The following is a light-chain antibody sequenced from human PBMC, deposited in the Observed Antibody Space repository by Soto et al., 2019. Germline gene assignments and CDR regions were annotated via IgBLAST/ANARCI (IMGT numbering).Light chain of an antibody. J-gene: IGKJ5*01. CDR2: GAS. CDR1: QSLNTD. V-gene: IGKV3-15*01. Sequence: EILLTQSPASLSLSPGESATLSCRASQSLNTDLAWYQQKPGQAPRLLLYGASTRATGTPTRFSGSGSGTELTLTLRSLQSADFAIYYCQQYKSWPPITFGQGTRLEIK. CDR3: QQYKSWPPIT.